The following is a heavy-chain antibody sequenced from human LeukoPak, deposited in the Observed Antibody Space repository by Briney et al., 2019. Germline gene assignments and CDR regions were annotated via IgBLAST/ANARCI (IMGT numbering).Heavy chain of an antibody. CDR1: GGSFSGYY. Sequence: SETLSLTCAVYGGSFSGYYWSWIRQPPGKGLEWIGEINHSGSTNYNPSLKSRVTISVDTSKNQFSLRLSSVTAADTAMYYCVSTIYYGSGSSLIDYWGQGTLVTVSS. D-gene: IGHD3-10*01. CDR3: VSTIYYGSGSSLIDY. V-gene: IGHV4-34*01. CDR2: INHSGST. J-gene: IGHJ4*02.